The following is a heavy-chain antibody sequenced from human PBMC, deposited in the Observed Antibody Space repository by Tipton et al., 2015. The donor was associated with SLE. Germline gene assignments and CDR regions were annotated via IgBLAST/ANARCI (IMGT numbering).Heavy chain of an antibody. J-gene: IGHJ2*01. CDR1: GGSIKGNY. Sequence: TLSLTCLVSGGSIKGNYWSWIRQPAGGGLEWIGRIYTNENTNYNPSLKSRVTMSVDTSKNHFSLKLISVTAADTAVYYCAREFLNPVTTVHYYFDLWGRGTLVTVSS. D-gene: IGHD4-11*01. CDR2: IYTNENT. CDR3: AREFLNPVTTVHYYFDL. V-gene: IGHV4-4*07.